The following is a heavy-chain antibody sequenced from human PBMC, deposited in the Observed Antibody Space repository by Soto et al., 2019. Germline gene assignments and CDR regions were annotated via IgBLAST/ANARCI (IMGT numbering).Heavy chain of an antibody. V-gene: IGHV6-1*01. Sequence: QVQLQLSGPGLVTPSQTLSLTCAISGDSVSSNSAGWIWIRQTPSRGLEWLGRTYYRSKWYFNYAVSVESRITINPDTSKNQFSLQLSSVTPDDTAVYYCARGSWDDVSGHYYMDVWGKGTTVTVSS. J-gene: IGHJ6*03. CDR2: TYYRSKWYF. CDR1: GDSVSSNSAG. D-gene: IGHD1-1*01. CDR3: ARGSWDDVSGHYYMDV.